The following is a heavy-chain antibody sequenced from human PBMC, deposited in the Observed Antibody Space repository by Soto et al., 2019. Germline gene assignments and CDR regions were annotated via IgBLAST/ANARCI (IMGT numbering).Heavy chain of an antibody. CDR3: ARDRNGGWFHMDV. Sequence: QVQLVESGGGVVQPGRSLRLSCVGSGFPFWHYGMHWVRQAPGKGLEWVAVIWSDGNKESYADSVKGRCAISGDNSKDTVYLEMNSLGVEDSAVYFCARDRNGGWFHMDVWGQGTTVSVSS. J-gene: IGHJ6*02. CDR1: GFPFWHYG. V-gene: IGHV3-33*01. CDR2: IWSDGNKE. D-gene: IGHD6-19*01.